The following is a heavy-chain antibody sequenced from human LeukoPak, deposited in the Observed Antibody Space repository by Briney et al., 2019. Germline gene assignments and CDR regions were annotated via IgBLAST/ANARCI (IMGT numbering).Heavy chain of an antibody. CDR1: GFTFTDEY. D-gene: IGHD2-2*01. V-gene: IGHV1-2*02. CDR2: INPYSGAI. J-gene: IGHJ4*02. CDR3: ARDPKSQLLLDY. Sequence: ASVKVSCKSSGFTFTDEYIHWLRQAPGQGLEWMGWINPYSGAINYAQKFQGRVTLTRDTSISIAYMELSRLTSGDTAVYYCARDPKSQLLLDYWGQGTLVTVSS.